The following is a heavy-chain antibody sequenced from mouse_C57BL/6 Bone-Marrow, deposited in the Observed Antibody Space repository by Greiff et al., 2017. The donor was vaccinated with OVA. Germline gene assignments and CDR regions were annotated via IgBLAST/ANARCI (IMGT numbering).Heavy chain of an antibody. CDR3: VRHKWYFDV. J-gene: IGHJ1*03. V-gene: IGHV10-1*01. CDR1: GFSFNTYA. Sequence: EAGGGLVQPKGSLKLSCAASGFSFNTYAMNWVRQAPGKGLEWVARIRSKSNNYATYYADSVKDRFTISRDDSESMLYLQMNNLKTEDTAMYYCVRHKWYFDVWGTGTTVTVSS. CDR2: IRSKSNNYAT.